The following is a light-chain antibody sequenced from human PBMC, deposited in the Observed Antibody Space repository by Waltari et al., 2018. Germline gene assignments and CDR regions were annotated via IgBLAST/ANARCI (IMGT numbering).Light chain of an antibody. CDR1: SSDVGAYDY. Sequence: QSALTQPASVSGSPGQSITISCTGSSSDVGAYDYVSWYQHHPGKAPKLMIYGVSNRPSGVSNRFSGSKSGNTASLHISGVQAEDEADYYCSSYTGSSTLVIFGGGTKLTVL. CDR3: SSYTGSSTLVI. CDR2: GVS. J-gene: IGLJ2*01. V-gene: IGLV2-14*01.